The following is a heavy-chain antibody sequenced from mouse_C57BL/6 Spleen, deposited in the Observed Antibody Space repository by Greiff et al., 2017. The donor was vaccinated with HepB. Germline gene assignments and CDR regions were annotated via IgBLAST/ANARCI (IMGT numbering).Heavy chain of an antibody. CDR2: IYPGDGDT. CDR1: GYAFSSSW. D-gene: IGHD2-3*01. V-gene: IGHV1-82*01. Sequence: VQRVESGPELVKPGASVKISCKASGYAFSSSWMNWVKQRPGKGLEWIGRIYPGDGDTNYNGKFKGKATLTADKSSSTAYMQLSSLTSEDSAVYFCAREIYDGYYDYAMDFWGQGTSVTVSS. CDR3: AREIYDGYYDYAMDF. J-gene: IGHJ4*01.